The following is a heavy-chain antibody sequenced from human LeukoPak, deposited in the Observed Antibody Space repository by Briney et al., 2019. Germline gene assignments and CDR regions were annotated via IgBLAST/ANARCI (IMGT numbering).Heavy chain of an antibody. Sequence: SETLSLTCTVSGGSISSYYWTWIRQSPGKGLEWIGEINHRGSTNQNPSLKSRVTLSVDTSKHQFSLKLTSVTAADAAVYYCASSVGSTDYWGQGTLVTVSS. J-gene: IGHJ4*02. CDR1: GGSISSYY. CDR2: INHRGST. D-gene: IGHD1-26*01. V-gene: IGHV4-34*01. CDR3: ASSVGSTDY.